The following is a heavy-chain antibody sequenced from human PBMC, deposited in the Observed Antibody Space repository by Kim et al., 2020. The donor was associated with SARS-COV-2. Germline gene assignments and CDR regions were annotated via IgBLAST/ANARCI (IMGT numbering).Heavy chain of an antibody. D-gene: IGHD6-19*01. V-gene: IGHV1-18*04. CDR1: GYTFTSHG. CDR2: ISAYDGKT. CDR3: ARDPAVARTVLSPPRLHH. J-gene: IGHJ5*02. Sequence: ASVKVSCKTSGYTFTSHGISWVRQVPGQGLEWLGWISAYDGKTDYAQMVQGRVTMTADTSTETVYMELRRLRSDDTVVYYCARDPAVARTVLSPPRLHHWGQGTLVSLSS.